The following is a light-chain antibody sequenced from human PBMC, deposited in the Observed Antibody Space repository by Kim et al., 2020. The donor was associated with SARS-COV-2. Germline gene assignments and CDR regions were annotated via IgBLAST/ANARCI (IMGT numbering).Light chain of an antibody. CDR2: AAS. CDR3: QQYSGSSPP. V-gene: IGKV1-5*03. Sequence: ASVGDRITITCRASQSITNWLAWYQQKPGKAPKLRIYAASTLENGVPSRFSGSGSGTEFTLTISSLQPDDVATYYCQQYSGSSPPFGGGTKVDIK. J-gene: IGKJ4*01. CDR1: QSITNW.